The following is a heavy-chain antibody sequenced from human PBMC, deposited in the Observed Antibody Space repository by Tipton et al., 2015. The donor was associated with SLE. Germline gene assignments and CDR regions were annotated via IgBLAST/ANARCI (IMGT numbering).Heavy chain of an antibody. CDR2: IYYSGST. J-gene: IGHJ4*02. CDR1: GGSISSGGYY. D-gene: IGHD5-12*01. Sequence: TLSLTCTVSGGSISSGGYYWSWIRQHPGKGLEWIGYIYYSGSTYYNPSLKSRVTISVDTSKNQFSLKLSSVTAADTAVYYCARNIVATEAVDYWGQGPLVPVSS. V-gene: IGHV4-31*03. CDR3: ARNIVATEAVDY.